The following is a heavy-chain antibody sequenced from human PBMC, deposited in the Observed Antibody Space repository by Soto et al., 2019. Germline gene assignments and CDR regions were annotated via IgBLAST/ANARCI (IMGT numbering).Heavy chain of an antibody. V-gene: IGHV1-69*08. CDR3: ARERETPLGFDY. CDR2: IIPILGIA. Sequence: QVQLVQSGAEVKKPGSSVKVSCKASGGTFSSYTISWVRQAPGQGLEWMGRIIPILGIANYAQKFQGRVTITADKSTSTAYMELSSLRSEDTAVYYCARERETPLGFDYWGQGPLVTVSS. CDR1: GGTFSSYT. D-gene: IGHD2-15*01. J-gene: IGHJ4*02.